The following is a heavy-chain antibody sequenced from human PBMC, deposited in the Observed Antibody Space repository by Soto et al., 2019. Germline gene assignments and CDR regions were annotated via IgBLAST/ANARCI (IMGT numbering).Heavy chain of an antibody. CDR2: ISGSGGST. D-gene: IGHD6-13*01. CDR1: GFTFSSYA. CDR3: ARTYSSSWYYFDY. V-gene: IGHV3-23*01. J-gene: IGHJ4*02. Sequence: GGSLRLSCAASGFTFSSYAMSWVRQAPGKGLEWVSAISGSGGSTYYADSVKGRFTISRDNSKNTLYLQMNSLRADDTAVYYCARTYSSSWYYFDYWGQGSLLTVSS.